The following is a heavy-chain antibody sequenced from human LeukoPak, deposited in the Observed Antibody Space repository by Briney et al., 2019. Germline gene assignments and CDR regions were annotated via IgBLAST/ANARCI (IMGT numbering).Heavy chain of an antibody. V-gene: IGHV4-34*01. J-gene: IGHJ6*03. CDR2: IDHSGSA. CDR3: ARGRYCNTTNCPYVVGYYYMDV. Sequence: SETLSLTCAVYGESLSGYYWTWIRQTPGKGLEWIGKIDHSGSANYNPSLKSRVTISVDTPKNQLFLELSSVTAADTAVYYCARGRYCNTTNCPYVVGYYYMDVWGKGTTVIVSS. CDR1: GESLSGYY. D-gene: IGHD2-2*01.